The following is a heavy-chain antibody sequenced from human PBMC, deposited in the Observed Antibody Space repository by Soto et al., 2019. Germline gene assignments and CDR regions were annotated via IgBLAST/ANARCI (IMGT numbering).Heavy chain of an antibody. J-gene: IGHJ4*02. D-gene: IGHD3-10*01. CDR3: AINVLLWFGELPQFDY. Sequence: GGSLRLSCXASGFTFSSYAMSWVCQAPGKGLEWVSAISGSGGSTYYADSVKGRFTISRDNSKNTLYLRMNSLRAEDTAVYYCAINVLLWFGELPQFDYWGQGTLVTVSS. V-gene: IGHV3-23*01. CDR2: ISGSGGST. CDR1: GFTFSSYA.